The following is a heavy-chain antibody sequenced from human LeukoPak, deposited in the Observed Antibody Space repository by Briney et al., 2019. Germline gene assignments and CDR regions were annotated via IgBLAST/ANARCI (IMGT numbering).Heavy chain of an antibody. CDR2: INHSGST. Sequence: SETLSLTCAVYGGSFSGYYWSWIRQPPGKGLEWIGEINHSGSTNYNPSLKSRVTISVDTSKNQFSLKLSSVTAADTAVYYCARGVLRFLEWSPRYYGMDVWGQGTTVTVSS. J-gene: IGHJ6*02. CDR1: GGSFSGYY. CDR3: ARGVLRFLEWSPRYYGMDV. V-gene: IGHV4-34*01. D-gene: IGHD3-3*01.